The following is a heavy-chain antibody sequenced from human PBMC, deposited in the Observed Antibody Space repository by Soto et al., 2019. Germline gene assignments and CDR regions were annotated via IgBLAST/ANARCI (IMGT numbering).Heavy chain of an antibody. Sequence: GGSLRLSCAASGFTFSSYGMHWVRQAPGKGLEWVAVISYDGSNKYYADSVKGRFTISRDNSKNTLYLQMNSLRAEDTAVYYCAKEAELDSSSWLDDWGQGTLVTVSS. V-gene: IGHV3-30*18. CDR3: AKEAELDSSSWLDD. CDR2: ISYDGSNK. CDR1: GFTFSSYG. D-gene: IGHD6-13*01. J-gene: IGHJ4*02.